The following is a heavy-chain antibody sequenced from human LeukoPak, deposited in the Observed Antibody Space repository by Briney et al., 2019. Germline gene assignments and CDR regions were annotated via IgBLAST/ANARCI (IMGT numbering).Heavy chain of an antibody. V-gene: IGHV4-39*07. CDR1: GGSISSSSYY. CDR3: AREGGDYGGNSQFWYFDL. Sequence: KTSETLSLTCTVSGGSISSSSYYWGWIRQPPGKGLKWIVSIYYSGSTYYNPSLKSRVTISVDTSKNQFSLKLSSVTAADTAVYYCAREGGDYGGNSQFWYFDLWGRGTLVTVSS. J-gene: IGHJ2*01. D-gene: IGHD4-23*01. CDR2: IYYSGST.